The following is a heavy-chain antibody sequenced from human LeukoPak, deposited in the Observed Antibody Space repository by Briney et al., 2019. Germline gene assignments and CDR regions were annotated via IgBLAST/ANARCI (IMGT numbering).Heavy chain of an antibody. Sequence: PAGGSLRLSCAASGFTFSSYEMNWVRQAPGKGLEWVAVISYDGSNKYYADSVKGRFTISRDNSKNTLYLQMNSLRAEDTAVYYCAKDSRAYYDMALQHWGQGTLVTVSS. V-gene: IGHV3-30*18. J-gene: IGHJ1*01. CDR1: GFTFSSYE. CDR3: AKDSRAYYDMALQH. D-gene: IGHD3-9*01. CDR2: ISYDGSNK.